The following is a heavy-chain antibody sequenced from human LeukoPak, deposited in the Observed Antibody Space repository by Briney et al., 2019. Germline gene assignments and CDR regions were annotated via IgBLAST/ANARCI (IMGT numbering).Heavy chain of an antibody. CDR2: IIPILGIA. Sequence: ASVKVSCKASGGTFSSYAISWVRQAPGQGLEWMGRIIPILGIANYAQKFQGRVTVTADKSTSTAYMELSSLRSEDTAVYYCAREVGYCSGGSCYSVYYYYGMDVWGQGTTVTVSS. D-gene: IGHD2-15*01. V-gene: IGHV1-69*04. CDR1: GGTFSSYA. J-gene: IGHJ6*02. CDR3: AREVGYCSGGSCYSVYYYYGMDV.